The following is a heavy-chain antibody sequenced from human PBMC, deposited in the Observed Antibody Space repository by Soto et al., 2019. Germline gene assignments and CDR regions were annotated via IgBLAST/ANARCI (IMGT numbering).Heavy chain of an antibody. Sequence: GGSLRLSCAASEFTFTYAWMSWVRQAPGKGLEWVGRIKSKTDGGTTDYATPVKGRFTISRDESQNTLYLQMNSLKTEDTAVYYCTSLYYGHWGQGTLVTVSS. CDR2: IKSKTDGGTT. CDR3: TSLYYGH. V-gene: IGHV3-15*01. CDR1: EFTFTYAW. D-gene: IGHD3-16*02. J-gene: IGHJ4*02.